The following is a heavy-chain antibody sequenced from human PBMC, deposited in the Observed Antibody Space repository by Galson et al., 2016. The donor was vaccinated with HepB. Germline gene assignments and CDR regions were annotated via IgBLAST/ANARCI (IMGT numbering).Heavy chain of an antibody. D-gene: IGHD6-19*01. CDR1: AFTSSSKW. V-gene: IGHV3-7*03. CDR2: INQDSTEK. J-gene: IGHJ4*02. Sequence: SLRLSCAASAFTSSSKWMNWVRQAPGKGLEWLAIINQDSTEKYYLDSVEGRFSISRDNTRNSLYLEMNNLRPEDTGVYHCAIGAGWLFDYWGQGTQVTVSS. CDR3: AIGAGWLFDY.